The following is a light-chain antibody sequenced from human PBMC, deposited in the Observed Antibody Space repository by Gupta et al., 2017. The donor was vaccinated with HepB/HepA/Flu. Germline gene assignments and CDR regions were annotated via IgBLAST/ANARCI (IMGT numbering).Light chain of an antibody. J-gene: IGKJ1*01. CDR2: WAS. V-gene: IGKV4-1*01. CDR1: QTILYSTNNKNY. CDR3: QQYYSSPPT. Sequence: DIVMTQSPDSLAVSLGERATINCKSSQTILYSTNNKNYLAWYQRQPGQPPKLLIYWASTRESGVPARFSGSGSGTNFTLTISSLQTEDVALYYCQQYYSSPPTFGQGTKVEIK.